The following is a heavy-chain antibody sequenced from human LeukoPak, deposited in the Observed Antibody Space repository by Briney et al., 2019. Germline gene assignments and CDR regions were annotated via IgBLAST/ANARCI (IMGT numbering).Heavy chain of an antibody. CDR3: ARDPSVGDSGYDLHYYGMDV. CDR1: GGTFSSYA. J-gene: IGHJ6*02. D-gene: IGHD5-12*01. V-gene: IGHV1-69*13. Sequence: ASVKVSCKASGGTFSSYAISWVRQAPGQGLEWMGGIIPILGTANYAQKFQGRVTITADESTSTAYMELSSLRSEDTAVYYCARDPSVGDSGYDLHYYGMDVWGQGTTVTVSS. CDR2: IIPILGTA.